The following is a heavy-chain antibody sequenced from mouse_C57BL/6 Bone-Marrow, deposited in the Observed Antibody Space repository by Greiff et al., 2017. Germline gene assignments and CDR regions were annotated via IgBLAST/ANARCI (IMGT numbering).Heavy chain of an antibody. Sequence: QVQLQQPGAELVKPGASVKLSCKASGYTFTSYWMQWVKQRPGQGLEWIGEIDPSGSCTNYNQKFKGKATLTVDTSSSTAYMQLSSLTSEDAAVYYCASEAHYRRFDYWGQGTTLTVSS. CDR3: ASEAHYRRFDY. D-gene: IGHD3-1*01. J-gene: IGHJ2*01. CDR2: IDPSGSCT. CDR1: GYTFTSYW. V-gene: IGHV1-50*01.